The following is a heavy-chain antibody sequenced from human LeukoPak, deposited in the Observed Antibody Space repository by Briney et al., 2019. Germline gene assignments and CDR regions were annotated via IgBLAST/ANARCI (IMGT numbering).Heavy chain of an antibody. CDR1: GFTFSSDW. J-gene: IGHJ4*02. CDR3: ARDFD. Sequence: PGGSLRLSCAASGFTFSSDWMTWVRQAPGKGLEWVANINQDGSEKYYVDSVKGRFTISRDNAKNSLYLQMNSLRVDDTAVYYCARDFDWGQGTLVTVSS. CDR2: INQDGSEK. V-gene: IGHV3-7*04.